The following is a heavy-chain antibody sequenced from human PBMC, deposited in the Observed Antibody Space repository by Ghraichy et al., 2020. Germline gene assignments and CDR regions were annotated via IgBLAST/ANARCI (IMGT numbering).Heavy chain of an antibody. Sequence: SETLSLACIVSGDSFSSSAYYWTWIRQPAGKGLEWIGRIYPSGSADYNSSLKSRVTMSIDTSKSQFSLNLNSMTAADEALYYCARGSGVVVPSSSVGDDNYYHYIDVWGRGTTVAVS. CDR3: ARGSGVVVPSSSVGDDNYYHYIDV. V-gene: IGHV4-61*02. D-gene: IGHD2-2*01. CDR2: IYPSGSA. J-gene: IGHJ6*03. CDR1: GDSFSSSAYY.